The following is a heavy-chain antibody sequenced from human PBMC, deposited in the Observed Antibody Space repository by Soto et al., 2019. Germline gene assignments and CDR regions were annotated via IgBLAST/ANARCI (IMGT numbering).Heavy chain of an antibody. D-gene: IGHD5-12*01. V-gene: IGHV4-59*01. Sequence: SETLSLICTVSGGSISSYYWTWIRQPPGKGLEWIGYIYYSGSTNYNPSLKSRVTISVDTSKNQFSLKLSSVTAADTAVYYCARGGGYSGYDSAYYYYMDVWGKGTTVTVSS. CDR1: GGSISSYY. CDR3: ARGGGYSGYDSAYYYYMDV. CDR2: IYYSGST. J-gene: IGHJ6*03.